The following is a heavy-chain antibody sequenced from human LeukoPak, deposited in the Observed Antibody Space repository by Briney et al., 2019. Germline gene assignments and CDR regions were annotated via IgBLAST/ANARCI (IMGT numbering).Heavy chain of an antibody. CDR2: INPNSGGT. CDR1: GYTFTGYY. CDR3: ARAPLRYCSSTSCYFSP. J-gene: IGHJ5*02. Sequence: ASVKVSXKASGYTFTGYYMHWVRQAPGQGLEWMGWINPNSGGTNYAQKFQGGVTMTRDTSISTAYMELSRLRSDDTAVYYCARAPLRYCSSTSCYFSPWGQGTLVTVSS. D-gene: IGHD2-2*01. V-gene: IGHV1-2*02.